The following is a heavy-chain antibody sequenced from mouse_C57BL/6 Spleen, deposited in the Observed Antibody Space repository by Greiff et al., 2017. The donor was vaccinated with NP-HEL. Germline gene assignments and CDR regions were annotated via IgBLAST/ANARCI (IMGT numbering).Heavy chain of an antibody. Sequence: QVQLQQPGAELVKPGASVKMSCKASGYTFTSYWITWVKQRPGQGLEWIGDIYPGSGSTNYNEKFKSKATLTVDTSSSTAYMQLSSLTSEDSAVYYCARRGDYDYGGTWFAYWGQGTLVTVSA. J-gene: IGHJ3*01. CDR1: GYTFTSYW. CDR3: ARRGDYDYGGTWFAY. D-gene: IGHD2-4*01. CDR2: IYPGSGST. V-gene: IGHV1-55*01.